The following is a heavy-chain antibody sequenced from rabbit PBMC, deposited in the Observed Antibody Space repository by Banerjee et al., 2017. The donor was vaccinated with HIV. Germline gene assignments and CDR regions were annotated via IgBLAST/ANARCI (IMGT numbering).Heavy chain of an antibody. D-gene: IGHD5-1*01. CDR2: IYAGSSGST. CDR3: ARHVYAMDL. J-gene: IGHJ6*01. V-gene: IGHV1S45*01. CDR1: GIDFSSSYY. Sequence: QEQLVESGGGLVTLGGSLKLSCKASGIDFSSSYYMCWVRQAPGKGLEWIACIYAGSSGSTYYASWAKGRFTISKTSSTTVTLQMTSLTAADTATYFCARHVYAMDLWGPGTLV.